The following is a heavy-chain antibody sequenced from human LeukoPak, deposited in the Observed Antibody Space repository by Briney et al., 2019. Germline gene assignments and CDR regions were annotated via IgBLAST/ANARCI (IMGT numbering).Heavy chain of an antibody. V-gene: IGHV5-51*01. CDR1: GYSFADYW. Sequence: GESLKISCKASGYSFADYWIGWGRQIPGKGLEWMGIIYPGDSGTKYSPSFQGQVTISADKSISTAYLQWSSLKASDTAMYYCARTVDGVYTGYDKWGQGTLVTVSS. CDR3: ARTVDGVYTGYDK. J-gene: IGHJ4*02. D-gene: IGHD5-12*01. CDR2: IYPGDSGT.